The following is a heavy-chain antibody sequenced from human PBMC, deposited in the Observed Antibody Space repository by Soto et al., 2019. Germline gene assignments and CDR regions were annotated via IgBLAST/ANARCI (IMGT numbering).Heavy chain of an antibody. CDR2: MNPNSGNT. J-gene: IGHJ6*02. D-gene: IGHD2-2*01. V-gene: IGHV1-8*01. CDR1: GYTFTSYD. Sequence: QVQLVQSGAEVKKPGASVKVSCKASGYTFTSYDINWVRQATGQGLEWMGWMNPNSGNTGYAQKFQGRVTMTRNTSISTAYMELSSLRSEDTAVYYCARWRYCISTSCYRHGMDVWGQGTTVTVSS. CDR3: ARWRYCISTSCYRHGMDV.